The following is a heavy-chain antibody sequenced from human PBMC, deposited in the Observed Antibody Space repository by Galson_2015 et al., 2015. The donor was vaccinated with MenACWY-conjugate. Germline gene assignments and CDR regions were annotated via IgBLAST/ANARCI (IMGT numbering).Heavy chain of an antibody. CDR1: GFIFNTYW. Sequence: SLRLSCAASGFIFNTYWMHWVRQAPGKELEWVSRINPGGSSTTYADSVKDRFTISRDNAKNTLYLQMNSLRPEDTAVLYCAKTRGASFYLDAWGQGTPVTVSS. CDR3: AKTRGASFYLDA. D-gene: IGHD3/OR15-3a*01. J-gene: IGHJ1*01. V-gene: IGHV3-74*01. CDR2: INPGGSST.